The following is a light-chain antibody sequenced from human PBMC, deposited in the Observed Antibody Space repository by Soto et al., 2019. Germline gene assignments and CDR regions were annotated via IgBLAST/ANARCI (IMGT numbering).Light chain of an antibody. CDR1: SSNIGSKT. Sequence: SVLTERPAGYGTPGQRVTISCSGSSSNIGSKTVNWYQQLPGTVPKLLIYNSYQRPSGVPDRFSGSKSGTSASLAISGLQSEDEADCYCAAWDASLNGYVFGAGTKVTVL. CDR2: NSY. J-gene: IGLJ1*01. V-gene: IGLV1-44*01. CDR3: AAWDASLNGYV.